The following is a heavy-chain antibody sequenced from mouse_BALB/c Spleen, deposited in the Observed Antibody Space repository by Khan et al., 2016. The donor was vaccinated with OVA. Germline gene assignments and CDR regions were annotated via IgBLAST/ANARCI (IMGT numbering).Heavy chain of an antibody. J-gene: IGHJ2*01. CDR2: IYPGNSDT. Sequence: VQLQQSGPVLARPGASVKMSCKASAYTFTSYWMHWVNQRPGQGLEWIGTIYPGNSDTNYNQKFKGQDKLTAVTSTSTTYLELNSLTNEDTAVYYGTRNGFGNYENWDYWGQGTTLTVSS. CDR3: TRNGFGNYENWDY. V-gene: IGHV1-5*01. CDR1: AYTFTSYW. D-gene: IGHD2-1*01.